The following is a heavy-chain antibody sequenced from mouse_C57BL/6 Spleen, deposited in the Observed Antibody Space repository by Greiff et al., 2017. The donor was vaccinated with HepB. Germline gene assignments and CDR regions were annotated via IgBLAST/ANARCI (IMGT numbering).Heavy chain of an antibody. Sequence: QVQLQQPGAELVKPGASVKLSCKASGYTFTSYWMQWVKQRPGQGLEWIGEIDPSDSYTNYNQKFKGKATLTVDTSSSTAYMQLSSLTSEDSAVYYCARRGVITTVVAWYFDVWGTGTTVTVSS. D-gene: IGHD1-1*01. V-gene: IGHV1-50*01. CDR1: GYTFTSYW. J-gene: IGHJ1*03. CDR2: IDPSDSYT. CDR3: ARRGVITTVVAWYFDV.